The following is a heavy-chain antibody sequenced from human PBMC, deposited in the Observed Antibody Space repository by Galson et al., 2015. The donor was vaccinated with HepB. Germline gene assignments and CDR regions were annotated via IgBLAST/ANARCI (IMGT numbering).Heavy chain of an antibody. Sequence: PEKVSCKASGYTFTSYGISWVRQAPGQGLEWMRWISAYNGNTNYAQKLQGRVTMTTDTSTSTAYMELRSLRSDDTAVYYCARDRTIIAVAGTHDWFDPWGQGTLVTVSS. CDR3: ARDRTIIAVAGTHDWFDP. J-gene: IGHJ5*02. CDR2: ISAYNGNT. CDR1: GYTFTSYG. V-gene: IGHV1-18*04. D-gene: IGHD6-19*01.